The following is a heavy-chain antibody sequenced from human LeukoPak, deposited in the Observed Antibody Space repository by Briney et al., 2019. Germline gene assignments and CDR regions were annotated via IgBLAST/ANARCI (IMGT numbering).Heavy chain of an antibody. V-gene: IGHV3-30-3*01. CDR3: ARVYGSGWYALDY. CDR1: GFTFSGYA. Sequence: GGSLRLSCAASGFTFSGYAMHWVRQAPGKGLEWVAFLAHDASRKSYADSVKGRFTVSRDNSKNTLYLQINSLRTEDTALYYCARVYGSGWYALDYWGQGTLVTVPS. CDR2: LAHDASRK. D-gene: IGHD6-19*01. J-gene: IGHJ4*02.